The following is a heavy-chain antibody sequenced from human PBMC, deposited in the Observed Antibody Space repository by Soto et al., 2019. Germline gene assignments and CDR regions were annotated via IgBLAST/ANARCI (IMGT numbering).Heavy chain of an antibody. V-gene: IGHV4-39*02. CDR1: GGSVSSSSYY. D-gene: IGHD2-15*01. CDR2: IYYTGTT. J-gene: IGHJ6*02. CDR3: ARSSDIGGIGV. Sequence: QLQLQESGPGLVKPSETLSLTCTVSGGSVSSSSYYWGWVRQPPGKGLGWIGLIYYTGTTFYNPSLKSRVTISLDTSKNHFSLKVSSLTAADTAIYYCARSSDIGGIGVWGQGTTVTVSS.